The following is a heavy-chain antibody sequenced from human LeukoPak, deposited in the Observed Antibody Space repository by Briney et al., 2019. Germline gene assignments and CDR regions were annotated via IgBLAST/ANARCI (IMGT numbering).Heavy chain of an antibody. J-gene: IGHJ5*02. CDR3: ARGSLLWFGDLLSGWFDP. D-gene: IGHD3-10*01. Sequence: PSETLSLTCAVYGGSFSGYYWSWIRQPPGKGREWIGEINHSGSTNYNPSLTSRVTISVDTSKNQFSLKLSSVTAADTAVYYCARGSLLWFGDLLSGWFDPWGQGTLVTVSS. CDR2: INHSGST. CDR1: GGSFSGYY. V-gene: IGHV4-34*01.